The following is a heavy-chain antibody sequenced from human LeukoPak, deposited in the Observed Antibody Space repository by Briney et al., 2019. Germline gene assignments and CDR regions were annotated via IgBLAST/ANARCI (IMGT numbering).Heavy chain of an antibody. D-gene: IGHD5-12*01. J-gene: IGHJ4*02. CDR3: AGVGNGGYGGFDY. CDR2: ISSSGTT. CDR1: SGSISSGDYY. V-gene: IGHV4-30-4*01. Sequence: PPETLSLTRTVSSGSISSGDYYWSWIRQPPGKGLEWIGYISSSGTTYYNPSLRSRITISVDSSKSQFSLNLSSVTASDTAVYYCAGVGNGGYGGFDYWGQGTLVTVSS.